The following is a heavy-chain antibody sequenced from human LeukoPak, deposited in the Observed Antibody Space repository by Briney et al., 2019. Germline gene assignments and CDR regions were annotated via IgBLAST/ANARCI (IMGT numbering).Heavy chain of an antibody. CDR2: IDYSGAT. Sequence: SETLSLTCTVSGGSISSYYWSWIRQPPGKGLEWIAYIDYSGATKLNPSLKNRVTITLDTSKNQFSLKLSSVTAADTAVYYCARDRRGYYDSSGHFDYWGQGTLVTVSS. D-gene: IGHD3-22*01. V-gene: IGHV4-59*01. CDR3: ARDRRGYYDSSGHFDY. J-gene: IGHJ4*02. CDR1: GGSISSYY.